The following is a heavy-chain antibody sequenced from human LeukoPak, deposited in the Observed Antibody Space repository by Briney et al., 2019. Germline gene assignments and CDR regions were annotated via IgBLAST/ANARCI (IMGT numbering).Heavy chain of an antibody. J-gene: IGHJ4*02. D-gene: IGHD5/OR15-5a*01. CDR2: ISGSGDST. CDR1: GFTFSTYA. CDR3: AKDRQFFYDGFDY. V-gene: IGHV3-23*01. Sequence: GGSLRLSCAASGFTFSTYAMSWVRQAPGKGLEWVSAISGSGDSTYYADSVKGRFTISRDNSKNTLYLQMNSLRAEDTAVYYCAKDRQFFYDGFDYWGQGTLVTVSS.